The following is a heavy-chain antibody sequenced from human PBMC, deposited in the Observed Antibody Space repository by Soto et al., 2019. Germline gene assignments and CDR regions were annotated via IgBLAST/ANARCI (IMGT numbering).Heavy chain of an antibody. CDR3: ARERVVGATDYYYYGMDV. Sequence: GASVKVSCKASGYTFTSYGISWLRQAPGQGLEWMGWISAYNGNTNYAQKLQGRVTMTTDTSTSTAYMELRSLRSDDTAVYYCARERVVGATDYYYYGMDVWGQGTTVTVSS. CDR1: GYTFTSYG. V-gene: IGHV1-18*04. CDR2: ISAYNGNT. D-gene: IGHD1-26*01. J-gene: IGHJ6*02.